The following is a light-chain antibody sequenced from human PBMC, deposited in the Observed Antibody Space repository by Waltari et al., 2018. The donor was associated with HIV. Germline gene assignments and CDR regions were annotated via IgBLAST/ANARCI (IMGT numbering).Light chain of an antibody. CDR2: KVS. CDR3: LQGTHWPYT. J-gene: IGKJ2*01. V-gene: IGKV2-30*02. Sequence: DVVMTQSPLSLSVALGQPASISCKSRQGVLHSDGTIYLNWFHQSPGPSPRRLIYKVSQRDPGVPGRFSGSGSGTGFTLNISRVEADDLGLFFCLQGTHWPYTFGQGTKLEI. CDR1: QGVLHSDGTIY.